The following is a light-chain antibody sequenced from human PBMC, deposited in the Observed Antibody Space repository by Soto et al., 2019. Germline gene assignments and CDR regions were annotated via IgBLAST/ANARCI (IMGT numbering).Light chain of an antibody. J-gene: IGKJ1*01. CDR3: QQYGTSFWT. V-gene: IGKV3-20*01. Sequence: EIVLTQSPRTLSLSPGERATLSCRTSQSVSNSYLAWYQQKPGQAPRLLIYGASTRATGIPDRFSGSGSGKDFTLTISRLEPEDFAVYYCQQYGTSFWTFGQGTKVEIK. CDR1: QSVSNSY. CDR2: GAS.